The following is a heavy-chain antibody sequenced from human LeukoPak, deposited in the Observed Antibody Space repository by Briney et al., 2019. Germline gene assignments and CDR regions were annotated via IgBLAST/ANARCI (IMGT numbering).Heavy chain of an antibody. J-gene: IGHJ4*02. CDR2: VYISGST. Sequence: SSQTLSLTCTVSGGSINSGSYFWTWIRQPAGKGPEWIGRVYISGSTHYNPSLKSRVTISIDSSKNQFSLQLNSVTAADTAVYYCARGGDYGAFTFDYWGQGTLVTVSS. CDR1: GGSINSGSYF. V-gene: IGHV4-61*02. CDR3: ARGGDYGAFTFDY. D-gene: IGHD4-17*01.